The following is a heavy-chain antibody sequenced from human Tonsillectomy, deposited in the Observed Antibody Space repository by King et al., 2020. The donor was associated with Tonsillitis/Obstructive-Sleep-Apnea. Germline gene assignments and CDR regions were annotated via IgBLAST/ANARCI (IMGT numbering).Heavy chain of an antibody. V-gene: IGHV5-51*01. Sequence: QLVQSGAEVKKPGESLKISCKGSGYSFTSYWIGWVRQMPGKGLEWMGIIYPGDSDTSYSPSFQGQVTISADKSISTAYLQWSSLKASDTAMYYCARQRRVVVQGGDYYYYMDVWGKGTTVTVS. D-gene: IGHD2-15*01. J-gene: IGHJ6*03. CDR1: GYSFTSYW. CDR2: IYPGDSDT. CDR3: ARQRRVVVQGGDYYYYMDV.